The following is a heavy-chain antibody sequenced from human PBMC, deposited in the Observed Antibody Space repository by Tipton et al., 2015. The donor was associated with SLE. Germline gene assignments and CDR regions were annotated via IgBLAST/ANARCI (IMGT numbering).Heavy chain of an antibody. V-gene: IGHV4-39*01. D-gene: IGHD1-7*01. CDR2: INHSGST. J-gene: IGHJ4*02. CDR1: SGSISSSSYY. CDR3: ARHGVGFWNYDY. Sequence: TLSLTCTVSSGSISSSSYYWGWIRQPPGKGLEWIGEINHSGSTNYIPSLKSRVTISVDTSKNQFSLKLSSVTAADTAVYYCARHGVGFWNYDYWGQGTLVTVSS.